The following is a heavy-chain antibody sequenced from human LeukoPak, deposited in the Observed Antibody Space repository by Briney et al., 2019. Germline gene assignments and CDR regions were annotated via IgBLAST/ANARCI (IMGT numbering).Heavy chain of an antibody. J-gene: IGHJ3*02. Sequence: SETLSLTCAVSGGSISSSNWWSWVRQPPGKGLEWIGEIYHSGSTNYNPSLKSRVTISVDKSKNQFSLKLSSVTAADTAVYYCARGDIVVVPAAPWAFDIWGQGTMVTVSS. CDR2: IYHSGST. D-gene: IGHD2-2*01. CDR3: ARGDIVVVPAAPWAFDI. CDR1: GGSISSSNW. V-gene: IGHV4-4*02.